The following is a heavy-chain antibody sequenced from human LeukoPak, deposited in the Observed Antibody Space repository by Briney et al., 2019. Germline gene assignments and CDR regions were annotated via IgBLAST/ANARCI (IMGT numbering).Heavy chain of an antibody. CDR1: GYTFTSYD. Sequence: ASVKVSCKASGYTFTSYDINWVRQATGQGLEWMGWMNPNSGNTGYAQKFQGRVTMTRNTSISTAYMELSSLRSEDTAVYYCARGVRCCSSTICSYYFDYWGQGTLVTVSS. CDR3: ARGVRCCSSTICSYYFDY. V-gene: IGHV1-8*01. D-gene: IGHD2-2*01. J-gene: IGHJ4*02. CDR2: MNPNSGNT.